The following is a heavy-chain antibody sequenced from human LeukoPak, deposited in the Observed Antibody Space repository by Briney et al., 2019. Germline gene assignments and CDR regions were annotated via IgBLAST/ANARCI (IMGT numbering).Heavy chain of an antibody. CDR3: ARQGSGSYYNSKAYYYYGMDV. CDR1: GGFISSYY. J-gene: IGHJ6*02. V-gene: IGHV4-59*08. D-gene: IGHD3-10*01. CDR2: IYYCGCT. Sequence: SETLSLTCTVSGGFISSYYWSWIRRPPGEGLEWIGYIYYCGCTNYNTPLKSRVTISVDTSKNQSSLKLSSVTAADTAVYYCARQGSGSYYNSKAYYYYGMDVWGQGTTVTVSS.